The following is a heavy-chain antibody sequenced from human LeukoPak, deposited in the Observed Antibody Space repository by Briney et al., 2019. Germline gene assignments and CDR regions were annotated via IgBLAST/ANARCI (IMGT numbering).Heavy chain of an antibody. V-gene: IGHV1-2*02. CDR3: ARVGRSVEVPTATGAYFDY. D-gene: IGHD2-2*01. Sequence: ASVEVSCKASGYTFTDYYMHWVRQAPGQGLEWMGWINANSGGTNYAQKFQGRVTMTRDTSINTAYMELSRLRSDDTAVYYCARVGRSVEVPTATGAYFDYWGQGTLVTVSS. J-gene: IGHJ4*02. CDR2: INANSGGT. CDR1: GYTFTDYY.